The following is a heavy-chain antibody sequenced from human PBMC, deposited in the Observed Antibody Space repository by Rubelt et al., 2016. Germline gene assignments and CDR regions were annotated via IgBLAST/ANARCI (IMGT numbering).Heavy chain of an antibody. J-gene: IGHJ4*02. CDR2: ST. V-gene: IGHV3-48*04. Sequence: STYYADSVKGRFTISRDNAKNSLYMQMNSLRAEDTAVYYCARHGGSYGDWGQGTLVTVSS. CDR3: ARHGGSYGD. D-gene: IGHD1-26*01.